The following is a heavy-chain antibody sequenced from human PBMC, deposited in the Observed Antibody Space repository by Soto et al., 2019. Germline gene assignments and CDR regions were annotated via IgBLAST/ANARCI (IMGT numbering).Heavy chain of an antibody. D-gene: IGHD5-12*01. J-gene: IGHJ4*02. Sequence: QVQLVQSGAEVKKPGASVKVSCKASGYTFTSYGISWVRQAPGQGLEWMGWISAYNGNTNYAQKLQGRVTMTTDTSTSTAYMELRSLRSDDTAVYYCARATLPTGLVATITYASYWGQGTLVTVSS. V-gene: IGHV1-18*01. CDR1: GYTFTSYG. CDR3: ARATLPTGLVATITYASY. CDR2: ISAYNGNT.